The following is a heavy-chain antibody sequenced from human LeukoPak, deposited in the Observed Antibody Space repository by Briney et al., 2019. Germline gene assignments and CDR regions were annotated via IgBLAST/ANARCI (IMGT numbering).Heavy chain of an antibody. CDR3: ARGGQLANY. J-gene: IGHJ4*02. CDR1: EFTFSSYS. Sequence: PGGSLRLSCAASEFTFSSYSMNWVRQAPGKGLEWVSSISSSSSYIYYADSVKGRFTISRDDAKRSLYLQMNSLRAEDTAVYYCARGGQLANYWGQGTLVTVSS. D-gene: IGHD6-6*01. CDR2: ISSSSSYI. V-gene: IGHV3-21*01.